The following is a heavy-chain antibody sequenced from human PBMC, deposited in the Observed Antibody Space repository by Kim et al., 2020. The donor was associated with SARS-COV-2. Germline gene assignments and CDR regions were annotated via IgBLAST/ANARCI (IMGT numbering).Heavy chain of an antibody. D-gene: IGHD3-16*01. CDR3: ARRLGWGSSTNL. Sequence: SETLSLTCAVSGAAISSDSYYWGWARLAPGQGLEWIGTISSGGITYYNPSLRSRASLSMDTSKNEYSQQFTSVTADDTAVYYCARRLGWGSSTNLWGR. CDR2: ISSGGIT. V-gene: IGHV4-39*01. CDR1: GAAISSDSYY. J-gene: IGHJ2*01.